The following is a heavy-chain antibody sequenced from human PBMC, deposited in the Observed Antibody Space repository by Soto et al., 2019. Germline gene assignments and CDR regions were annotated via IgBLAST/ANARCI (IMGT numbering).Heavy chain of an antibody. CDR2: IYYSGST. D-gene: IGHD1-26*01. J-gene: IGHJ6*02. CDR3: ARASIVGATDGMDV. CDR1: GGSISSYY. V-gene: IGHV4-59*01. Sequence: SETLSLTCTVSGGSISSYYWSWIRQPPGKGLEWIGYIYYSGSTNYNPSLKSRVTISVDTSKNQFSLKLSSVTAADTAVYYCARASIVGATDGMDVWGQGTTVTVSS.